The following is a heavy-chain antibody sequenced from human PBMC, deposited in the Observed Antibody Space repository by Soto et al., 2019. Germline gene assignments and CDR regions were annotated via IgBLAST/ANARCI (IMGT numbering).Heavy chain of an antibody. Sequence: PSETLSLTCTVSGGSVSSGSYYWSWIRQPPGKGLEWIGYIYYSGSTNYNPSLKSRVTISVDTSKNQFSLKLSSVTAADTAVYYCASGGYCSGGSCLGPIFDYWGQGTLVP. CDR1: GGSVSSGSYY. CDR3: ASGGYCSGGSCLGPIFDY. J-gene: IGHJ4*02. CDR2: IYYSGST. V-gene: IGHV4-61*01. D-gene: IGHD2-15*01.